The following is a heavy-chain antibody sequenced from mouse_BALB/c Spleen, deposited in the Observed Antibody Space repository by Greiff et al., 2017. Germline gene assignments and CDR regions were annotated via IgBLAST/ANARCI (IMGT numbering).Heavy chain of an antibody. V-gene: IGHV5-9-4*01. D-gene: IGHD1-1*01. CDR3: ARVHYGSSHYAMDY. Sequence: EVKLVESGGGLVKPGGSLKLSCAASGFTFSSYAMSWVRQSPEKRLEWVAEISSGGSYTYYPDTVTGRFTISRDNAKNTLYLEMSSLRSEDTAMYYCARVHYGSSHYAMDYWGQGTSVTVSS. J-gene: IGHJ4*01. CDR2: ISSGGSYT. CDR1: GFTFSSYA.